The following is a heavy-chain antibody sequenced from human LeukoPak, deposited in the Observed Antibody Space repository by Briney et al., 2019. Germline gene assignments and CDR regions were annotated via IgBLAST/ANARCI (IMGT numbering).Heavy chain of an antibody. V-gene: IGHV4-59*01. J-gene: IGHJ6*02. CDR1: GGSFSGYY. CDR3: ARVSQLWLNGMDV. Sequence: PSETLSLTCAVYGGSFSGYYWSWIRQPPGKGLEWIGYIYYSGSTNYNPSLKSRVTISVDTSKNQFSLKLSSVTAADTAVYYCARVSQLWLNGMDVWGQGTTVTVSS. CDR2: IYYSGST. D-gene: IGHD5-18*01.